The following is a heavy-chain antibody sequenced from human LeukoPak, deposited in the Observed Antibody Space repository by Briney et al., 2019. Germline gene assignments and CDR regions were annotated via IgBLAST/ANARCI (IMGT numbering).Heavy chain of an antibody. CDR2: FYNDGQT. J-gene: IGHJ4*02. V-gene: IGHV3-53*01. Sequence: GGSLRLSCAASGFIVSSNHMSWVRQAPGKGLEWVSSFYNDGQTWYVDSVKGRFTISRDNAKNSLYLQMNSLRAEDTAVYYCAKRYYWGQGTLVTVSS. D-gene: IGHD3-16*01. CDR3: AKRYY. CDR1: GFIVSSNH.